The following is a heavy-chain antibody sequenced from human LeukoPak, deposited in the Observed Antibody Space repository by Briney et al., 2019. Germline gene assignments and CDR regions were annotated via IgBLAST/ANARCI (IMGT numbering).Heavy chain of an antibody. Sequence: ASVKVSCKASGYTFTSYDINWVRQATGQGLVWMGWMNPNSGSTGHAQKFQGRVTITRNTSISTAYMELSGLRSEDTAVYYCARGRSTGYPYYFEYWGQGTLVTVSS. CDR3: ARGRSTGYPYYFEY. CDR2: MNPNSGST. CDR1: GYTFTSYD. D-gene: IGHD5-12*01. V-gene: IGHV1-8*03. J-gene: IGHJ4*02.